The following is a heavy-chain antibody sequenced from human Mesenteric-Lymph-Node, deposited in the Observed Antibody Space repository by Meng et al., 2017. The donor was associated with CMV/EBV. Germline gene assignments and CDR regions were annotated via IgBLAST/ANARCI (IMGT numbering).Heavy chain of an antibody. J-gene: IGHJ6*02. Sequence: ASVKVSCKTSGYTFTSYAINWVRQAPGQGLEWMGWIGAFNGDTNYAQKLQGRVTITTDKSTGTAYMELRSLRSDDTAVYYCARGGWATAGTVYFYNMDVWGQGTTVTVSS. CDR2: IGAFNGDT. CDR3: ARGGWATAGTVYFYNMDV. CDR1: GYTFTSYA. V-gene: IGHV1-18*01. D-gene: IGHD6-13*01.